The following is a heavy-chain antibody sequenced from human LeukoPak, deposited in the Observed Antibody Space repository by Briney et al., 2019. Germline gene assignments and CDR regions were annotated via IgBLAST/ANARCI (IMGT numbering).Heavy chain of an antibody. Sequence: GGSLRLSCAASGFTFSSCAMHWVRQAPGKGLEWVAVISYDGSNKYYADSVKGRFTISRDNSENTLYLQMNSLRAEDTAVYYCARDRVGATDYFDYWGQGTLVTVSS. D-gene: IGHD1-26*01. J-gene: IGHJ4*02. CDR2: ISYDGSNK. CDR3: ARDRVGATDYFDY. CDR1: GFTFSSCA. V-gene: IGHV3-30-3*01.